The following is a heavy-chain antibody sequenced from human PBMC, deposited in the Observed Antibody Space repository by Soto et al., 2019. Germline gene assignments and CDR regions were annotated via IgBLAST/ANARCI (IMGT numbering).Heavy chain of an antibody. V-gene: IGHV4-31*03. CDR1: GGSISSGNYY. CDR2: IYYSGST. Sequence: QVQLQESGPGLVKPSQTLSLTCTVSGGSISSGNYYWNWIRQHPGKGLEWIGYIYYSGSTSYNPSPKSRLTIYVDTYKNQFSRKLSSVTAADTSVYYCARWADYGSGGGREFDYWGQGTLVTVSS. J-gene: IGHJ4*02. CDR3: ARWADYGSGGGREFDY. D-gene: IGHD3-10*01.